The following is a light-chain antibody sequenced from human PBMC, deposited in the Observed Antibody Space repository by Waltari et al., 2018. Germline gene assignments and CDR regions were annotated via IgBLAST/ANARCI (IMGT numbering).Light chain of an antibody. J-gene: IGLJ3*02. CDR3: LLHFGGDQLV. V-gene: IGLV7-43*01. CDR1: TGPVASAHY. CDR2: SST. Sequence: QTVVTQEPSLTVSPGGTVTLTCASSTGPVASAHYPSWFQQMPGQAPRALIFSSTNTYSCTPALFSGSLLGGKAALTLSNVQPEDDGHYYCLLHFGGDQLVFGGGTRLTVL.